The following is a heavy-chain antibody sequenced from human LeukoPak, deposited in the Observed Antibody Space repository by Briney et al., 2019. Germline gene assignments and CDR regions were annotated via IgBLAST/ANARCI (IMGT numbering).Heavy chain of an antibody. D-gene: IGHD4-17*01. CDR2: VFYSGST. CDR1: GGSISSTSYY. Sequence: SETLSLTCTVSGGSISSTSYYWGRIRQPPGKGLEWIGSVFYSGSTYYSPSLKRRVTISVDTSRNQVSLKLSSVTAADTAVYYCARHSGLRSPLGNWGQGTLVTVSS. V-gene: IGHV4-39*01. CDR3: ARHSGLRSPLGN. J-gene: IGHJ4*02.